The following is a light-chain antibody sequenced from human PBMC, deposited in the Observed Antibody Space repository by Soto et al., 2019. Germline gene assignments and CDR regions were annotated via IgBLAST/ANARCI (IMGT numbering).Light chain of an antibody. J-gene: IGKJ1*01. CDR2: GAS. CDR3: QQYGSSLTWT. V-gene: IGKV3-20*01. CDR1: QSVSSSY. Sequence: EIVLTQSPGTLSLSPGERATLSCRASQSVSSSYLAWYQQKPGQAPRLLIYGASSRATGIPDRFSGSGSGTDFTLTISRLEPEDFAVYYCQQYGSSLTWTFGQGTKVEI.